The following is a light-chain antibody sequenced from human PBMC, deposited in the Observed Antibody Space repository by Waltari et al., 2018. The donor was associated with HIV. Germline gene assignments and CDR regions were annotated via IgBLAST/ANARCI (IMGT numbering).Light chain of an antibody. CDR1: QLVTSH. CDR2: GDS. Sequence: ILMTQSPAPLSVSPGDRATLPCRASQLVTSHLAWFQQIVGQAPRLLIYGDSTRATGIPARFSGSGSGTEFTLTISSLQSEDFAVYYCQQYTYWPLTFGGGTKVEIK. V-gene: IGKV3-15*01. J-gene: IGKJ4*01. CDR3: QQYTYWPLT.